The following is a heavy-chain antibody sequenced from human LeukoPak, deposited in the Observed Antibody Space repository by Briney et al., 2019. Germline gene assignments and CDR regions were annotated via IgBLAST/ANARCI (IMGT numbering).Heavy chain of an antibody. J-gene: IGHJ1*01. Sequence: SVKVSCKASGGTFGSYAISWVRQAPGQGLEWMGGIIPIFGTANYAQKFQGRVTITTDESTSTAYMELSSLRSEDTAVYYCAKDMGYYYGSGSYSRGYFQHWGQGTLVTVSS. CDR2: IIPIFGTA. CDR1: GGTFGSYA. D-gene: IGHD3-10*01. V-gene: IGHV1-69*05. CDR3: AKDMGYYYGSGSYSRGYFQH.